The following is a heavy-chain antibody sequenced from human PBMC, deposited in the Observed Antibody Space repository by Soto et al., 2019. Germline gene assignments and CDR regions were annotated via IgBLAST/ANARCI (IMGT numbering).Heavy chain of an antibody. D-gene: IGHD3-9*01. V-gene: IGHV3-30-3*01. Sequence: QVQLVESGGGVVQPGRSLRLSCAASGFTFSSYAMHWVRQAPGKGLEWVAVISYDGSNKYYADSVKGRFTISRDNSKNTLYLQMNSLRAEDTAVYYCAREGLRYYDILSLHPYGMDVWGQGTTVTVSS. CDR3: AREGLRYYDILSLHPYGMDV. J-gene: IGHJ6*02. CDR1: GFTFSSYA. CDR2: ISYDGSNK.